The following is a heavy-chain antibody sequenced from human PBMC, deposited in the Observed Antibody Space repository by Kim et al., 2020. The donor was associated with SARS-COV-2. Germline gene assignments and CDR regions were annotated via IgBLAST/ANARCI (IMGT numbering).Heavy chain of an antibody. V-gene: IGHV3-11*01. CDR2: ISSSGSTI. Sequence: GGSLRLSCAASGFTFSDYYMSWIRQAPGKGLEWVSYISSSGSTIYYADSVKGRFTISRDNAKNSLYLQMNSLRAEDTAVYYCARDKKRITIFGVAPGFYYYGMDVWGQGTTVTVSS. CDR1: GFTFSDYY. CDR3: ARDKKRITIFGVAPGFYYYGMDV. D-gene: IGHD3-3*01. J-gene: IGHJ6*02.